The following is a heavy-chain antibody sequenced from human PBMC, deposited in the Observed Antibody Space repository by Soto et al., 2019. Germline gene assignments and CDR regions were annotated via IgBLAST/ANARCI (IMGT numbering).Heavy chain of an antibody. Sequence: SSETLSLTCAVSGGSISSGGYSWSWIRQPPGKGLEWIGYIYHSGSTYYNPSLKSRVTISVDRSKNQFSLKLSSVTAADTAVYYCASTYYYDSSGYFHAFDIWGQGTMVTVSS. CDR3: ASTYYYDSSGYFHAFDI. CDR1: GGSISSGGYS. D-gene: IGHD3-22*01. V-gene: IGHV4-30-2*01. J-gene: IGHJ3*02. CDR2: IYHSGST.